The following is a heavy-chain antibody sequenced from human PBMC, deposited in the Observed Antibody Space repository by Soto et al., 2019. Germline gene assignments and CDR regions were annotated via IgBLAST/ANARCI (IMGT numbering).Heavy chain of an antibody. J-gene: IGHJ6*02. Sequence: ASVKVSCKASGGTFSSYAISWVRQAPGQGLEWMGGIIPIFGTANYAQKFQGRVTITADESTSTAYMELSSLRSEDTAVYYCASSAIPPFGVVIILFHYYYGMDVWGQGTTVTVSS. D-gene: IGHD3-3*01. CDR2: IIPIFGTA. CDR3: ASSAIPPFGVVIILFHYYYGMDV. V-gene: IGHV1-69*13. CDR1: GGTFSSYA.